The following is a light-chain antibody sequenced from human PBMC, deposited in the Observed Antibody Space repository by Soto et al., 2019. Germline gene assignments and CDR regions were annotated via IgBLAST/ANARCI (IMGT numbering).Light chain of an antibody. V-gene: IGKV1-5*01. CDR2: DAS. Sequence: IQMTQSPSALSASVGDRVTITCRASQTLSNWLAWYQQEPGKAPTLLIFDASSLQSGVPSRFSGSGFGTEFTLTISSLQPDDFGTYYCQQYSIYPYTFGQGTMLEIK. J-gene: IGKJ2*01. CDR3: QQYSIYPYT. CDR1: QTLSNW.